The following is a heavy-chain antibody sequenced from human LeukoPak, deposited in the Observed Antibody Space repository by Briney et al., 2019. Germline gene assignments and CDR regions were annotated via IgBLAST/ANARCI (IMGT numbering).Heavy chain of an antibody. CDR1: GFTFSSYW. V-gene: IGHV3-7*01. J-gene: IGHJ4*02. CDR2: IKQDGSEK. D-gene: IGHD3-16*02. CDR3: ARTDYDYVWGSYRRGFDY. Sequence: PGGSLRLSCAASGFTFSSYWMSWVRQAPGKGLEWVANIKQDGSEKYYVDSVKGRFTISRDNAKNSLYLQMNSLRAEDTAVYYCARTDYDYVWGSYRRGFDYWGQGTLVTVSS.